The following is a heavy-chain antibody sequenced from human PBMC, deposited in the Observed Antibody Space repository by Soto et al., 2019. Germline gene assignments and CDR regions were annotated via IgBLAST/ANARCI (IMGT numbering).Heavy chain of an antibody. V-gene: IGHV3-30*18. D-gene: IGHD4-17*01. J-gene: IGHJ4*02. CDR2: ISYDGSNK. CDR3: AKASDGDYYFDY. CDR1: GFTFSSYG. Sequence: PXGSLILSCSDAGFTFSSYGMHWVRQAPGKGLEWVAVISYDGSNKYYADSVKGRFTISRDNSKNTLYLQMNSLRAEDTAVYYCAKASDGDYYFDYWGQGTLVTVSS.